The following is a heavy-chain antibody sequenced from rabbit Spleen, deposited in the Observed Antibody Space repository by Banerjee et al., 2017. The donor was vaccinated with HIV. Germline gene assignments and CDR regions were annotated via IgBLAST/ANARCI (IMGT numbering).Heavy chain of an antibody. CDR3: ARDKELDIWGYEFDL. CDR1: GFSCYYKCV. Sequence: QEQLVESGGGLVQPGGSLTLTCKASGFSCYYKCVMCWVRQAPGKGLQWIGCMNTVSGNTVYATWAKGRFTISTTSSTTVTLQMTSLTAADTATYFCARDKELDIWGYEFDLWGQGTLVT. CDR2: MNTVSGNT. J-gene: IGHJ3*01. D-gene: IGHD3-1*01. V-gene: IGHV1S45*01.